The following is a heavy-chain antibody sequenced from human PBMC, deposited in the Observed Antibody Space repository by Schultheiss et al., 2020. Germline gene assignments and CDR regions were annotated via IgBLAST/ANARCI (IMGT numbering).Heavy chain of an antibody. CDR2: IYYSGST. D-gene: IGHD1-26*01. V-gene: IGHV4-39*01. CDR1: GGSIDSSSYY. CDR3: AKQRGDGAYYPFDY. J-gene: IGHJ4*02. Sequence: SETLSLTCTVSGGSIDSSSYYWGWIRQSPGKGLEWIGSIYYSGSTYYNPSLKSRVTISVDTSDNQFSLKLSSVTAADTAVYYCAKQRGDGAYYPFDYWGQGALVTVSS.